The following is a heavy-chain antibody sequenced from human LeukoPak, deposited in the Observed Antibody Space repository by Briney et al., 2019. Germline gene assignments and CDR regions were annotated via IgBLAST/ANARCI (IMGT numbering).Heavy chain of an antibody. CDR3: ARLTMVRGPATRVWYFDL. V-gene: IGHV4-39*01. CDR2: IYYSGST. J-gene: IGHJ2*01. Sequence: SETLSLTCTVSGDSINSGTYSYWGWIRQPPGKGLEWIGTIYYSGSTYYNPSLKSRGTISADTSKNQFSLKLTSLTAADTAVYCCARLTMVRGPATRVWYFDLWGRGTLVTVSS. D-gene: IGHD3-10*01. CDR1: GDSINSGTYSY.